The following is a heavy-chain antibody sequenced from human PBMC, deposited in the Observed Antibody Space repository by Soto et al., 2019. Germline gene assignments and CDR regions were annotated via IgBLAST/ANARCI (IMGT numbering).Heavy chain of an antibody. J-gene: IGHJ5*02. CDR1: GFSLSTTGVG. V-gene: IGHV2-5*01. CDR3: AHSIFDIPRFDP. Sequence: QITLKESGPTLVKPTQTLTLTCTFSGFSLSTTGVGVGWIRQPPGKALEWLALIYWNDDKRYSPSLKSRVTIAKDPSKNQVVLTMTNMDPVDTATYFCAHSIFDIPRFDPWGQGTLVIVSS. D-gene: IGHD3-9*01. CDR2: IYWNDDK.